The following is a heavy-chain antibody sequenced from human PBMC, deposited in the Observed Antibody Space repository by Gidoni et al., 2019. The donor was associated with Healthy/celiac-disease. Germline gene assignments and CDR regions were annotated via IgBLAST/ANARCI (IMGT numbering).Heavy chain of an antibody. Sequence: EVQLVESGGVVVKTGGSLRLSCAASGFTLDDYTLHWVRHAPGKGLEWVSLISWDGGSTYYADSVKGRFTISRDNSKNSLYLQMNSLRTEDTALYYCAKYIVAVYTAMGMPDYYYGMDVWGQGTTVTVSS. J-gene: IGHJ6*02. CDR3: AKYIVAVYTAMGMPDYYYGMDV. D-gene: IGHD5-18*01. V-gene: IGHV3-43*01. CDR1: GFTLDDYT. CDR2: ISWDGGST.